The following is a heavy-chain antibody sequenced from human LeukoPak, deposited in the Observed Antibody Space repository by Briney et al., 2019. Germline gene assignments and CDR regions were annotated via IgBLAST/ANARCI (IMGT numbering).Heavy chain of an antibody. V-gene: IGHV3-7*01. D-gene: IGHD6-13*01. CDR2: IKQDGSEK. J-gene: IGHJ6*03. CDR1: GFTFSSYW. Sequence: GGSLRLSCAASGFTFSSYWMSWVRQAPGKGLEWVANIKQDGSEKYYVDSVKGRFTISRDNAKNSLYLQMNSLRAEDTAVYYCARRAAADNYYYYYMDVWGEGTTVTVSS. CDR3: ARRAAADNYYYYYMDV.